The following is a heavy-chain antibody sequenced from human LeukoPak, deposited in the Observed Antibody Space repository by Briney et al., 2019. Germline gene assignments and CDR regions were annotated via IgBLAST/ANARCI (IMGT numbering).Heavy chain of an antibody. V-gene: IGHV1-2*02. CDR1: GYTFTGYY. CDR2: INPNSGGT. Sequence: ASVKVSCKASGYTFTGYYMHWVRQAPGQGLEWMGWINPNSGGTNYAQKFQGRLTMTRDTSISTAYMELSRLRSDDTAVYYCAIVFHIVNTRFGDDYWGQGTLVTVSS. CDR3: AIVFHIVNTRFGDDY. J-gene: IGHJ4*02. D-gene: IGHD5-12*01.